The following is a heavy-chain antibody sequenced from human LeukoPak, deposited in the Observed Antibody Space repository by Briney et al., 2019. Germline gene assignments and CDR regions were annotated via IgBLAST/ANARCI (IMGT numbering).Heavy chain of an antibody. V-gene: IGHV3-20*04. Sequence: GGSLRLSCAASGFTFDDYGMSWVRQVPGKGLEWVSGINWNGGRTGYADSVKGRFTISRDNAKNSLYLQMNSLRAEDTALYYCARVGIVGAYSLDYYYDYCMDVWGKGTTVTVSS. D-gene: IGHD1-26*01. CDR2: INWNGGRT. J-gene: IGHJ6*03. CDR3: ARVGIVGAYSLDYYYDYCMDV. CDR1: GFTFDDYG.